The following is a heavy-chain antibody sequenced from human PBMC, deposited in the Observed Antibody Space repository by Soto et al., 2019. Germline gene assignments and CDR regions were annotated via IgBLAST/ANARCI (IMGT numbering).Heavy chain of an antibody. CDR1: GGSISSGDYY. D-gene: IGHD4-17*01. V-gene: IGHV4-30-4*01. CDR2: IYYSGST. CDR3: ARGGPYGGNYFDY. J-gene: IGHJ4*02. Sequence: SETLSLTCTVSGGSISSGDYYWSWIRQPPGKGLEWIGYIYYSGSTYYNPSLKSRVTISVDTPKNQFSLKLSSVTAADTAVYYCARGGPYGGNYFDYWGQGTLVTVSS.